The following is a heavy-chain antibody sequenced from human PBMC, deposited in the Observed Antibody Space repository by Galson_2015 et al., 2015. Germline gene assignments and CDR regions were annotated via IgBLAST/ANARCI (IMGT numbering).Heavy chain of an antibody. Sequence: SLRLSCAASGFTFSSYSMNWARQAPGKGLEWVSSISSSSSYIYYADSVKGRFTISRDNAKNSLYLQMNSLRAEDTAVYYCARSRKLWLKFYYGMDVWGQGTTVTVSS. CDR3: ARSRKLWLKFYYGMDV. D-gene: IGHD3-10*01. CDR1: GFTFSSYS. CDR2: ISSSSSYI. J-gene: IGHJ6*02. V-gene: IGHV3-21*01.